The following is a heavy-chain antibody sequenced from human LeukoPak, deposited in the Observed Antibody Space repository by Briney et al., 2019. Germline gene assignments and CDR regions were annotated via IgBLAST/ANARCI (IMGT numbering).Heavy chain of an antibody. J-gene: IGHJ5*02. CDR3: AKFGGVVVAATPRWFDP. V-gene: IGHV3-53*01. Sequence: GGSLRLSCAASGFTFSSYWMSWVRQAPGKGLEWVSVIYSGGSTYYADSVKGRFTISRDNSKNTLYLQMNSLRAEDTAVYYCAKFGGVVVAATPRWFDPWGQGTLVTVSS. CDR2: IYSGGST. D-gene: IGHD2-15*01. CDR1: GFTFSSYW.